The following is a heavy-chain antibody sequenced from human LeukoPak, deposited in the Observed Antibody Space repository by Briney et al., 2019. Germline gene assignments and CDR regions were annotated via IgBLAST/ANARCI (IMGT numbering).Heavy chain of an antibody. D-gene: IGHD5-12*01. Sequence: PSETLSLTCTVSGGSINSYYWSWIRQPPGKGLEWIGYIYYSGSTNYNPSLESRVTISVDRSKNQFSLKLSTVTAADTAVYYCARHIVGGYELFDSWGQGTLVTVSS. CDR3: ARHIVGGYELFDS. J-gene: IGHJ4*02. CDR1: GGSINSYY. V-gene: IGHV4-59*08. CDR2: IYYSGST.